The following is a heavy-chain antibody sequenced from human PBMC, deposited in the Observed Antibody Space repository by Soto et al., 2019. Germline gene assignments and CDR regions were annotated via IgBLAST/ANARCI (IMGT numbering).Heavy chain of an antibody. V-gene: IGHV1-3*01. CDR1: GYTFTNYA. CDR3: ARAAYCGTDSCSDAFDI. Sequence: QVQLVQSGAEVKKSGASVKVSCKASGYTFTNYAMHWVRQAPGQRLEWMGWINAGNGNTKYSQQSQGRVTITRDTSASTAYMELSRLRSEDTAVYYCARAAYCGTDSCSDAFDIWGQGTVVTVSS. CDR2: INAGNGNT. J-gene: IGHJ3*02. D-gene: IGHD2-21*02.